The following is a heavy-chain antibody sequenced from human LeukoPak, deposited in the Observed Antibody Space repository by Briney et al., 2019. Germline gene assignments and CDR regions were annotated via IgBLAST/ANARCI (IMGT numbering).Heavy chain of an antibody. CDR3: ARGQNAWFDP. Sequence: SETLSPTCTVSGGSISSYYWSWIRQPPGKGLEWIGCIFYSGSTNYNPSLKSRVTISIDTSKNQFSLKLTSVTAADTAVYYCARGQNAWFDPWGQGTLVTVSS. J-gene: IGHJ5*02. CDR1: GGSISSYY. CDR2: IFYSGST. V-gene: IGHV4-59*01.